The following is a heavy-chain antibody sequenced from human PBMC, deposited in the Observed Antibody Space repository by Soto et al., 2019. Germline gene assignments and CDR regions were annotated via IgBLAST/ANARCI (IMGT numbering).Heavy chain of an antibody. D-gene: IGHD5-18*01. CDR3: ARDWGDSYGHFDY. CDR1: GYTFTGYY. V-gene: IGHV1-2*04. J-gene: IGHJ4*02. CDR2: INPNSGGT. Sequence: ASVKVSCKASGYTFTGYYMHWVRQAPGQGLEWMGWINPNSGGTNYAQKFQGWVTMTRDTSISTAYMELSRLRSDDTAVYYCARDWGDSYGHFDYWGQGTLVTVSS.